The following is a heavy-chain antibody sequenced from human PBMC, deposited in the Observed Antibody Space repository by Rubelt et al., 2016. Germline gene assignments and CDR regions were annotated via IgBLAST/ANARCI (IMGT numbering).Heavy chain of an antibody. CDR2: INNDGSST. D-gene: IGHD6-13*01. CDR3: ARDRAAGKGGFDY. CDR1: GITFSSYW. V-gene: IGHV3-74*01. J-gene: IGHJ4*02. Sequence: QPGGSLRLSCAASGITFSSYWMLWVRQPPGKGLVWVSRINNDGSSTVYADSVKGRFTISRDNAKNTLYLQMNSLRAEDTAMYYCARDRAAGKGGFDYWGQGTLVTVSS.